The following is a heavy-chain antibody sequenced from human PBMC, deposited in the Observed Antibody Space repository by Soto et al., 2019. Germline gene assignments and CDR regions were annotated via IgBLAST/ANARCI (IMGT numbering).Heavy chain of an antibody. V-gene: IGHV5-51*01. Sequence: GESLKISCKGSGYSFTSYWIGWVRQMPGKGLEWMGIIYPGDSDTRYSPSFQGQVTISADKSISTAYLQWSSLKASDTAMYYCARGGSGCSSTSCHYYYYYYMDVWGKGTTVTVSS. CDR2: IYPGDSDT. D-gene: IGHD2-2*01. CDR1: GYSFTSYW. J-gene: IGHJ6*03. CDR3: ARGGSGCSSTSCHYYYYYYMDV.